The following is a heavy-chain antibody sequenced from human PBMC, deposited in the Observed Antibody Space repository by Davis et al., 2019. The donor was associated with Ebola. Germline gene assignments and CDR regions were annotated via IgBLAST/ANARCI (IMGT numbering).Heavy chain of an antibody. CDR1: GYTFTGYY. V-gene: IGHV1-2*02. CDR3: ARVGVGATLSGMDV. CDR2: INPNSGGT. J-gene: IGHJ6*02. Sequence: ASVKVSCKASGYTFTGYYMHWVRQAPGQGLEWMGWINPNSGGTNYAQKFQGRVTMTRDTSISTAYMELSRLRSDDTAVYYCARVGVGATLSGMDVWGQGTTVTVSS. D-gene: IGHD1-26*01.